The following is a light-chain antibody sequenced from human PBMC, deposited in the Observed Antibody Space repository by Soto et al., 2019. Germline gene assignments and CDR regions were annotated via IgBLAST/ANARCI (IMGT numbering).Light chain of an antibody. J-gene: IGKJ1*01. CDR2: AAS. V-gene: IGKV1-27*01. Sequence: DIQMTQSPSSLSASVGDRVTITCRASQGIRNYLAWYQQKPGKVPKLLIYAASTLQSGVPSRFSDTGSGTDFTLTISSLQPEDVATYYCQKYYSVRTFGQGTKVEIK. CDR3: QKYYSVRT. CDR1: QGIRNY.